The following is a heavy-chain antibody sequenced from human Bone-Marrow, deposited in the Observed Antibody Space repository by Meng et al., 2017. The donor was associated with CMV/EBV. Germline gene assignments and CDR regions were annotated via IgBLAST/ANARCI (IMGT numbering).Heavy chain of an antibody. J-gene: IGHJ6*02. V-gene: IGHV3-21*01. D-gene: IGHD3-3*01. CDR2: ISSSSSYI. Sequence: GGSLRLSCAASGFTFSSYSMNWVRQAPGKGLEWVSSISSSSSYIYHADSVKGRFTISRDNAKNSLYLQMNSLRAEDTAVYYCARSDVLRFLDRHADVWGQGTTVTVSS. CDR3: ARSDVLRFLDRHADV. CDR1: GFTFSSYS.